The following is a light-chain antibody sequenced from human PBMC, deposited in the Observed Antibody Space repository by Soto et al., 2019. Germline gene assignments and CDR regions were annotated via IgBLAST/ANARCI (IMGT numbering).Light chain of an antibody. CDR3: QVSDSSSDHVV. V-gene: IGLV3-21*04. J-gene: IGLJ2*01. CDR2: YES. CDR1: NSGSKS. Sequence: SSELTQPPSVSVAPGKTARITCGGNNSGSKSVHWDQQKPGQAPVRVIYYESDRPSGIPERSSGYNSGHTPTLTISRVEAGDEADYYCQVSDSSSDHVVFGGGTDLTVL.